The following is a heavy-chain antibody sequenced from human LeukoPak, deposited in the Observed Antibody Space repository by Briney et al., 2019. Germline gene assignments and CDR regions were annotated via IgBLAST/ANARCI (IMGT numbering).Heavy chain of an antibody. CDR1: GGSFSGYY. CDR3: ASGIYGSSWDY. D-gene: IGHD6-13*01. CDR2: INHSGST. Sequence: SETLSLTCAVYGGSFSGYYWSWIRQPPGKGLEWIGEINHSGSTNYNPSLTSRVTISVDTSKNQFSLKLSSVTAADTAVYYCASGIYGSSWDYWGQGTLVTVSS. V-gene: IGHV4-34*01. J-gene: IGHJ4*02.